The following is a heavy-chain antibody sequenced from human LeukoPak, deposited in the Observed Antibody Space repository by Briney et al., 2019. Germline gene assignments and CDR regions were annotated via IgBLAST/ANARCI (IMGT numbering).Heavy chain of an antibody. CDR3: AELGITMIGGV. V-gene: IGHV3-48*03. CDR1: GFTFSSYE. D-gene: IGHD3-10*02. J-gene: IGHJ6*04. CDR2: ISCSGSTI. Sequence: PGGSLRLSCAASGFTFSSYEMNWVRQAPGKGLEWVSYISCSGSTIYYADSVKGGFTISRDNAKNSLYLQMNSLRAEDTAVYYCAELGITMIGGVWGKGTTVTISS.